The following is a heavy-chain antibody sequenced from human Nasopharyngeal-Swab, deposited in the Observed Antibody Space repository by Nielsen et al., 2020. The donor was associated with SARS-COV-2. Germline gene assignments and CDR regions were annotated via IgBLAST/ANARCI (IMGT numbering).Heavy chain of an antibody. D-gene: IGHD2-21*01. CDR2: IIRGGHT. CDR3: AKAPYLRGLDV. Sequence: GESLKISCAASGFTFSTSAMSWVRQAPGKGLEWVSGIIRGGHTYYADSVNDRFTITRDNSKNTLYLQMNSLRVEDTAVYYCAKAPYLRGLDVWGQGTTVTVSS. CDR1: GFTFSTSA. V-gene: IGHV3-23*01. J-gene: IGHJ6*02.